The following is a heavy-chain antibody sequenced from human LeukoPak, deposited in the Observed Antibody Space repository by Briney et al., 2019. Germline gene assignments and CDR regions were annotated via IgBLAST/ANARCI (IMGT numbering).Heavy chain of an antibody. Sequence: GSSVKVSCKASGGTFSSYAISWVRQAPGQGLEWMGRIIPIFGTANYAQKFQGRVTITTDESTSTAYMELSSLRSDDTAVYYCARDSEGYCSGGSCYFDYWGQGTLVTVSS. D-gene: IGHD2-15*01. CDR2: IIPIFGTA. CDR3: ARDSEGYCSGGSCYFDY. J-gene: IGHJ4*02. CDR1: GGTFSSYA. V-gene: IGHV1-69*05.